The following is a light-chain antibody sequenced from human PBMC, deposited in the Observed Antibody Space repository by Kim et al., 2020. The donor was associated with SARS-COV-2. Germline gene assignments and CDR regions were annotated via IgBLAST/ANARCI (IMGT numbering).Light chain of an antibody. V-gene: IGLV3-12*01. CDR1: NIETKT. Sequence: TAQMAKITCGGNNIETKTVHWSQQKPGQDPVLVIYSDSNRPSGIPERLSGSNPGNTTTLTISRIEAGDEADFYCQVWDSSSDHYVVFGGGTQLTVL. CDR2: SDS. J-gene: IGLJ2*01. CDR3: QVWDSSSDHYVV.